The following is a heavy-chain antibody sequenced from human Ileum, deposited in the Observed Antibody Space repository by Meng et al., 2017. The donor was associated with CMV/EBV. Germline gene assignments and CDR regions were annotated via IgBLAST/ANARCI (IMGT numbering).Heavy chain of an antibody. J-gene: IGHJ4*02. D-gene: IGHD6-13*01. CDR3: TRDLGGSSWSY. CDR2: IGSKNYGGTT. V-gene: IGHV3-49*04. CDR1: GFIFNSAW. Sequence: LKISCAASGFIFNSAWMSWVRQGPGKGLEWVGFIGSKNYGGTTEYAASVKGRFTISRDDSKSIAYLHMNSLKTEDTAVYYCTRDLGGSSWSYWGQGTLVTVSS.